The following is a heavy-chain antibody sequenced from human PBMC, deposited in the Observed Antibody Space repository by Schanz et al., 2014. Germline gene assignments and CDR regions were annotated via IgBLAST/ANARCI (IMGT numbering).Heavy chain of an antibody. J-gene: IGHJ2*01. CDR2: IKHDGSVK. CDR1: GFTFSTFA. CDR3: AKDAPYPFDL. V-gene: IGHV3-7*05. Sequence: EVQLVESGGDLVQPGGSLRLSCSASGFTFSTFAMHWVRQAPGKGPGWVANIKHDGSVKDYVDSVEGRFTISRDNAKRSLFLQMNSLRAEDTAIYYCAKDAPYPFDLWGRGTLITVSS.